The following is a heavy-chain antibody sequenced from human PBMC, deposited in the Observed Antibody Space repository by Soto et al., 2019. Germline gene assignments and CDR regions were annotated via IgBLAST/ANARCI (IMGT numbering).Heavy chain of an antibody. J-gene: IGHJ6*02. V-gene: IGHV5-10-1*01. D-gene: IGHD3-10*01. Sequence: PGESLKISCKGSGYSFTSYWISWVRQMPGKGLEWMGRIDPSDSYTNYSPSFQGHVTIAADKPIRTAYLQWSSLKASDTAMYYCARLLGFGELIGGDYYYYGMDVWGQGTTVTVSS. CDR2: IDPSDSYT. CDR3: ARLLGFGELIGGDYYYYGMDV. CDR1: GYSFTSYW.